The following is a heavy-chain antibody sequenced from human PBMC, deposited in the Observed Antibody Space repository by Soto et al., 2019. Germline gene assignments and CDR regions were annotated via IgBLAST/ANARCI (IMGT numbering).Heavy chain of an antibody. CDR2: FYYTGST. D-gene: IGHD3-22*01. CDR1: GGSISSSNYY. V-gene: IGHV4-39*01. J-gene: IGHJ5*02. Sequence: SETLSLTCTVSGGSISSSNYYWAWIRQPPGKGLEWIGSFYYTGSTYYNPSLKSRVSISVDTSKNQFSLKLSSVTAADTAVYYGARPIEGGSSGYYHWGQGTLVTVSS. CDR3: ARPIEGGSSGYYH.